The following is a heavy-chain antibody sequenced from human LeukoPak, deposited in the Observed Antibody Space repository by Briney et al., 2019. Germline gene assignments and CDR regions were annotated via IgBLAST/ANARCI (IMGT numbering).Heavy chain of an antibody. Sequence: PGGSLRLSCAASGFTVSSNYMSWVRQDPGKGLEWVSVIYSGGSTYYADSVKGRFTISRDNSKNTLYLQMNSLRAEDTAVYYCASTRTSDYYDGMDVWGQGTTVTVSS. V-gene: IGHV3-66*01. CDR1: GFTVSSNY. CDR3: ASTRTSDYYDGMDV. J-gene: IGHJ6*02. CDR2: IYSGGST.